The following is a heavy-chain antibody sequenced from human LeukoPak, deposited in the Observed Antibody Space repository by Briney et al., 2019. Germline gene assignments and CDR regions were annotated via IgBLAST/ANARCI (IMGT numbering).Heavy chain of an antibody. CDR3: ARDISGFGYYFDY. V-gene: IGHV1-18*01. CDR2: MSAYNGNT. Sequence: SVTVSFNASGYTFTIYGTSWVRQPPPQGLERMGFMSAYNGNTNYAQTLQSRVTMSTDTSTSQAYMELRSLTSDDTAVYYCARDISGFGYYFDYWGQGTLVTVSS. CDR1: GYTFTIYG. J-gene: IGHJ4*02. D-gene: IGHD5-12*01.